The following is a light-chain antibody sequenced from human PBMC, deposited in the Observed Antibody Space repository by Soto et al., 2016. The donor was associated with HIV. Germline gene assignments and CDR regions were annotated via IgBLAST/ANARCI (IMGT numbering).Light chain of an antibody. J-gene: IGLJ1*01. V-gene: IGLV3-19*01. CDR2: GKN. Sequence: SSELTQDPAVSVALGQTVRITCQGDSLRKFYASWYQQKPGQAPVLVIFGKNNRPSGIPDRFSGSNSVNTASLTITGAQAEDEADYYCNSRDSRDNHNYVFGIGTKVTVL. CDR3: NSRDSRDNHNYV. CDR1: SLRKFY.